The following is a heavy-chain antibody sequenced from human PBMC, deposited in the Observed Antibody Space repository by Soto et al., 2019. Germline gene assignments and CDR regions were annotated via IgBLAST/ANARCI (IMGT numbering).Heavy chain of an antibody. V-gene: IGHV2-26*01. CDR2: IFSNDEK. CDR3: ARHGRGVGARPLDY. CDR1: GFSLSNARMG. D-gene: IGHD1-26*01. J-gene: IGHJ4*02. Sequence: SGPTLVNPTETLTLTCTVSGFSLSNARMGVSWIRQPPGKALEWLAHIFSNDEKSYSTSLKSRLTISKDTSKSQVVLTLTNMDPVDTATYYCARHGRGVGARPLDYWGQGTLVTVSS.